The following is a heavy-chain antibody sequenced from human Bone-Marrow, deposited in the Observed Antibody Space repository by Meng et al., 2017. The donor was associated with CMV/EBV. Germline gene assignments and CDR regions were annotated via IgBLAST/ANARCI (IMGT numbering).Heavy chain of an antibody. V-gene: IGHV3-13*01. CDR2: IGTAGDT. CDR3: AREEGYCSSTSCYGYYYYGMDV. CDR1: GFTFSSYD. J-gene: IGHJ6*02. Sequence: GSPRLSCAASGFTFSSYDMHWVRQATGKGLEWVSAIGTAGDTYYPGSVKGRFTISRENAKNSLYLQMNSLRAEDTAVYYCAREEGYCSSTSCYGYYYYGMDVWGQGTTVTVSS. D-gene: IGHD2-2*01.